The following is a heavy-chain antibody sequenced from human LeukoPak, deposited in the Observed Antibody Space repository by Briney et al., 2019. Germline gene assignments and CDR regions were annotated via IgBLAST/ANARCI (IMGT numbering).Heavy chain of an antibody. CDR3: ARQGYISGQGFRNNWFDP. CDR1: GGFISSSSFY. V-gene: IGHV4-39*01. Sequence: PSETLSLICTVSGGFISSSSFYWGWIRQPPGKGLEWFGTIFYCGSTYYNPSLRSRVTMSVDTSKNQFSLRMSSVTAEDTAVYYCARQGYISGQGFRNNWFDPWGQGSLVTVSS. J-gene: IGHJ5*02. CDR2: IFYCGST. D-gene: IGHD6-19*01.